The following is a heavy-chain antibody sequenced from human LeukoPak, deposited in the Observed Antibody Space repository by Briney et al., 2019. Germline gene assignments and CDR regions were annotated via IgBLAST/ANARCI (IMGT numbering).Heavy chain of an antibody. V-gene: IGHV3-23*01. CDR1: GFTFSSYA. CDR3: AKDTTPYYYDSGGYFDY. CDR2: ISGSGGST. D-gene: IGHD3-22*01. J-gene: IGHJ4*02. Sequence: GGSLRLSCAASGFTFSSYAMSWVRLAPGKGLEWVSAISGSGGSTYYADSVKGRFTISRDNSKNTLYLQMNSLRAEDTAVYYCAKDTTPYYYDSGGYFDYWGQGTLVTVSS.